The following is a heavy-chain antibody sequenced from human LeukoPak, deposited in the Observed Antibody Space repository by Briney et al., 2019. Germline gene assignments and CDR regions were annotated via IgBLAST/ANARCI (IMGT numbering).Heavy chain of an antibody. J-gene: IGHJ4*02. Sequence: QAGGSLRLSCAASGFPFSIYAMSWVRQAPGKGLEWVSAISGSGGSTYYAGCVKGRFTISRDNSKNTLYLQMNSLRAEDTAVYYCAKVGTGTTSSPNFDYWGQGTLVTVSS. D-gene: IGHD1-7*01. CDR3: AKVGTGTTSSPNFDY. CDR2: ISGSGGST. V-gene: IGHV3-23*01. CDR1: GFPFSIYA.